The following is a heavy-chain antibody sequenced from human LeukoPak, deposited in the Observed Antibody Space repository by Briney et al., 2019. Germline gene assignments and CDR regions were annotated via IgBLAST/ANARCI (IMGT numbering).Heavy chain of an antibody. CDR1: GYTFTGYY. Sequence: ASVKVSCKASGYTFTGYYMHWVRQAPGQGLEWIGRINTNSGGTNYAQKFQGRVTMTRNTSISTAYMELSRLRSDDTAAYYCARGTYYYGSGSYSEWGQGTLVTVSS. CDR3: ARGTYYYGSGSYSE. CDR2: INTNSGGT. D-gene: IGHD3-10*01. J-gene: IGHJ4*02. V-gene: IGHV1-2*06.